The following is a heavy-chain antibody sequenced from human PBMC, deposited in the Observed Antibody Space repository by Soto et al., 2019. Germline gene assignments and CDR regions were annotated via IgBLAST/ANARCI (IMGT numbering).Heavy chain of an antibody. J-gene: IGHJ1*01. Sequence: QVQLVQSGAEVKKPGSSVKVSCKASGGTFSSYAISWVRQAPGQGLEWMGGIIPIFGTANYAQKFQGRVTITADESTSKASRSLSSLRPEEPAGYYCGGGRENYYDGMVYYPRAEYFQHWGQAPWSPSPQ. D-gene: IGHD3-16*01. CDR2: IIPIFGTA. CDR1: GGTFSSYA. V-gene: IGHV1-69*01. CDR3: GGGRENYYDGMVYYPRAEYFQH.